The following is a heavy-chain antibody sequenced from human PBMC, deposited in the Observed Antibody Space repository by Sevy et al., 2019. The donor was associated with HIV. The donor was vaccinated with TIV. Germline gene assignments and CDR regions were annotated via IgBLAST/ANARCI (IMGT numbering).Heavy chain of an antibody. CDR3: ARGQGY. CDR1: GFTFSSYL. V-gene: IGHV3-74*01. J-gene: IGHJ4*02. Sequence: GGSLRLSCAASGFTFSSYLMHWVRQAPGKGPVWVSRINSDGSSTSYADSVKGRFTIPRDNARNTLYLEMNSLKSEDTAVYYCARGQGYWGQGTLVTVSS. CDR2: INSDGSST.